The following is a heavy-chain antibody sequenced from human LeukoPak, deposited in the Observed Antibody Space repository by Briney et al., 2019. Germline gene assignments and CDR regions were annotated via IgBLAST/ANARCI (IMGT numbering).Heavy chain of an antibody. CDR2: INHSGST. CDR1: GGSFSGYY. J-gene: IGHJ2*01. D-gene: IGHD5-18*01. Sequence: PSETLSLTCAVYGGSFSGYYWSWIRQPPGKGLEWIGEINHSGSTNYNPSLKSRVTISVDTSKTQFSLKLSSVTAADTAVYYCARGRDDTAMVHWYFDLWGRGTLVTVSS. V-gene: IGHV4-34*01. CDR3: ARGRDDTAMVHWYFDL.